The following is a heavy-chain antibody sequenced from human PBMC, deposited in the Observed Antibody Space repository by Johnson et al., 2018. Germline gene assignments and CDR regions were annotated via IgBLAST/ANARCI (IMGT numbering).Heavy chain of an antibody. CDR3: AKEGQWPGYYMDV. J-gene: IGHJ6*03. CDR2: ISGANYST. V-gene: IGHV3-23*01. CDR1: GFTFTTYA. D-gene: IGHD6-19*01. Sequence: VQLLEAGGGLVHPGGSLRLSCATSGFTFTTYAMSWVRQAPGKGLEWVSAISGANYSTYYADSVKGRFNISRDNSRNTLYLQMNSLRAEDTAVYYCAKEGQWPGYYMDVWGKGTTVTVS.